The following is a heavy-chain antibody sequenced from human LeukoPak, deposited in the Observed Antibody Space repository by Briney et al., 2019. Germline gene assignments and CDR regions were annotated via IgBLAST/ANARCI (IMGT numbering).Heavy chain of an antibody. D-gene: IGHD2-15*01. V-gene: IGHV4-39*01. CDR2: IYRSGNT. Sequence: SETLSLTCTVSGGSISGSSFYWSWIRQPPGKELEWIGTIYRSGNTYYNPSLKSRVTIYLDTSNNQFSLKLSSVTAADTAVYFCARPPGAYCSRGHCPDPAWGQGTLVTVSS. CDR3: ARPPGAYCSRGHCPDPA. CDR1: GGSISGSSFY. J-gene: IGHJ5*02.